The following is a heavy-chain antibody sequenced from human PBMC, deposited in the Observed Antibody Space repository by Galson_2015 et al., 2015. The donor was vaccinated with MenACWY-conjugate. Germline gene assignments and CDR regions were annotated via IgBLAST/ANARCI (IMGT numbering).Heavy chain of an antibody. Sequence: SLRLSCAASGFTFNNYWMNWVRHPPGKGLEWISYIKADGSISNYADSVKGRFTISTDNAKNMVYLQMDGLGDEYTAVYFCARDSNWSFDSWGQGTLVTVSS. CDR3: ARDSNWSFDS. CDR1: GFTFNNYW. D-gene: IGHD6-13*01. J-gene: IGHJ4*02. V-gene: IGHV3-74*01. CDR2: IKADGSIS.